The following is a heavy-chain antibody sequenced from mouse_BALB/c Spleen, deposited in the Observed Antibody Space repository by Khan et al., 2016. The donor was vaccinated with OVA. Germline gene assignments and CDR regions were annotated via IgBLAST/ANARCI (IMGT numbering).Heavy chain of an antibody. J-gene: IGHJ2*01. Sequence: EVELVESGGGLVQPGGSRKLSCAASGFTFSSYGMHWVRQAPEKGLEWVAYISGDSSNTYYTDTVKGRSTISRDKPKNTLSLQMTSLMSEDTAMYYCATSYYYGYYFDYWGPGTTLTVSS. CDR1: GFTFSSYG. CDR2: ISGDSSNT. CDR3: ATSYYYGYYFDY. D-gene: IGHD1-1*01. V-gene: IGHV5-17*02.